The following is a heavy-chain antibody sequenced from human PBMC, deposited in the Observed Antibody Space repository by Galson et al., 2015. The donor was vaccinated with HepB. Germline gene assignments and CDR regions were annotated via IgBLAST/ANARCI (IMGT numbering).Heavy chain of an antibody. D-gene: IGHD3-10*01. J-gene: IGHJ4*02. CDR1: GISFDRYA. CDR2: ISYDGGTT. CDR3: AYGSGSYFLDN. Sequence: LRLSCATSGISFDRYAMHWVRQDPGKGLEWMAVISYDGGTTFHADSVKGRLTISRDNSGKTLYLQMNSLRSDYTAIYYCAYGSGSYFLDNWGQGTLVTVSS. V-gene: IGHV3-30*14.